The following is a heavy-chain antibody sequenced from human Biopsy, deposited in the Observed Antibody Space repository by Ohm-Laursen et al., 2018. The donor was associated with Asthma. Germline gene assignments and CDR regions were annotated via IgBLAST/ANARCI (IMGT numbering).Heavy chain of an antibody. CDR1: GGTFNTYV. CDR3: ARKAGSCISRTCYSLDF. CDR2: INSVFGTT. D-gene: IGHD2-2*01. J-gene: IGHJ4*02. V-gene: IGHV1-69*01. Sequence: SSVKVSCKSLGGTFNTYVIGWVRQAPGQGLEWMGGINSVFGTTNYPQKFQDRVTITADDSTSTVYMELSSLRSEDTAVYYCARKAGSCISRTCYSLDFWGQGTLVTASS.